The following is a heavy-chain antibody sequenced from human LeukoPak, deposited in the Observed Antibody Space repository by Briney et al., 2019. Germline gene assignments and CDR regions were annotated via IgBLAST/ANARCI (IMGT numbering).Heavy chain of an antibody. V-gene: IGHV1-69*13. CDR2: IIPIFGTA. CDR1: GGTFSSYA. D-gene: IGHD6-19*01. CDR3: ARLSGGWRLYYFDY. J-gene: IGHJ4*02. Sequence: ASVKVSCKASGGTFSSYAISWVRQAPGQGLEWMGGIIPIFGTANYAQKFQGRVTITADGSTSTAYMELSSLRSEDTAVYYCARLSGGWRLYYFDYWGQGTLVTVSS.